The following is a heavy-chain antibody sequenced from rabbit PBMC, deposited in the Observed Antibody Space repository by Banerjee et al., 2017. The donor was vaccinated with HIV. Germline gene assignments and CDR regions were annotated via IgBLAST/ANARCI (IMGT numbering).Heavy chain of an antibody. CDR1: GFSFSNKAV. Sequence: QEQLVESGGGLVKPEGSLKLSCTASGFSFSNKAVMCWVRQAPGKGLEWIACINAAGSGITYYASWAKGRFTISKTSSTTVSLKMTSLTAADTATYFCARGAWSTDCMNLWGPGTLVTVS. J-gene: IGHJ4*01. V-gene: IGHV1S45*01. D-gene: IGHD7-1*01. CDR3: ARGAWSTDCMNL. CDR2: INAAGSGIT.